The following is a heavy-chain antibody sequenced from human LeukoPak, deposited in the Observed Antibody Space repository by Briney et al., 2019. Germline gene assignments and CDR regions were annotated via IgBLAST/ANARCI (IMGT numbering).Heavy chain of an antibody. CDR1: GFTFSNCG. D-gene: IGHD3-22*01. CDR3: AKDQLYDSSSPYYFDY. Sequence: GGSLRLSCAASGFTFSNCGMNWVRQAPGKGLEWVSGISGSGGNTYYADCVKGRFTISRDNSKNTLYLQMNSLRAEDTAVYYCAKDQLYDSSSPYYFDYWGQGTLVTVSS. V-gene: IGHV3-23*01. J-gene: IGHJ4*02. CDR2: ISGSGGNT.